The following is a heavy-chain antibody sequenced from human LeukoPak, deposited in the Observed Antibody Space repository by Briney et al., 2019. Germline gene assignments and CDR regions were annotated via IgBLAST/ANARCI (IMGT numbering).Heavy chain of an antibody. CDR1: EFTVSSNY. V-gene: IGHV3-66*02. CDR3: ARVSGSYYDY. CDR2: IYSGGST. Sequence: PGGSLRLSCAASEFTVSSNYMSWVRQAPGKGLEWVSVIYSGGSTYYADSVKGRFTISRDNSKNTLYLQMNSLRAEDTAVYYCARVSGSYYDYWGQGTLVTVSS. D-gene: IGHD1-26*01. J-gene: IGHJ4*02.